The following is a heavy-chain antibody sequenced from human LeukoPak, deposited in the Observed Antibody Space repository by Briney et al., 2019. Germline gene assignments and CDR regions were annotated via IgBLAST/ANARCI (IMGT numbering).Heavy chain of an antibody. J-gene: IGHJ6*02. CDR3: ARERRLYGSGMVHYGMDV. V-gene: IGHV3-48*03. D-gene: IGHD3-10*01. CDR2: ISSSGSTI. Sequence: GGSLRLSCAASGFTFSSYEMNWVRQAPGKGLEWVSYISSSGSTIYYADSVKGRFTISRDNAKNSLYLQMNSLRAEDTAVYYCARERRLYGSGMVHYGMDVWGQGTMVTVSS. CDR1: GFTFSSYE.